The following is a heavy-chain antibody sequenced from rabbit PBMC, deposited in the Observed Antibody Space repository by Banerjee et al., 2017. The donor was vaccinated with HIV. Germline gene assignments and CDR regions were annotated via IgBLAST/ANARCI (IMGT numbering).Heavy chain of an antibody. Sequence: QSLEESGGDLVKPGASLPLTCTASGFSFSSSWYMCWVRQAPGKGLEWIACIDAGSGRTAYASWAQGRFTISKTSSTTMTLQMTSLTAADTATYFCARSSGSGIGSGFKLWGQGTLVTVS. CDR2: IDAGSGRT. CDR3: ARSSGSGIGSGFKL. CDR1: GFSFSSSWY. V-gene: IGHV1S40*01. J-gene: IGHJ4*01. D-gene: IGHD1-1*01.